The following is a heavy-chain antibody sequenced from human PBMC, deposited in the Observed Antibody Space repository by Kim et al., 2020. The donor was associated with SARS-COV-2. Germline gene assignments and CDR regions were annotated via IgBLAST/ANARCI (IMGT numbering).Heavy chain of an antibody. CDR2: IIPIFGTA. CDR1: GGTFSSYA. CDR3: ARSLKGATTRYFDY. Sequence: SVKVSCKASGGTFSSYAISWVRQAPGQGLEWMGGIIPIFGTANYAQKFQGRVTITADESTSTAYMELSSLRSEDTAVYYCARSLKGATTRYFDYWGQGTLVTVSS. J-gene: IGHJ4*02. V-gene: IGHV1-69*13. D-gene: IGHD1-26*01.